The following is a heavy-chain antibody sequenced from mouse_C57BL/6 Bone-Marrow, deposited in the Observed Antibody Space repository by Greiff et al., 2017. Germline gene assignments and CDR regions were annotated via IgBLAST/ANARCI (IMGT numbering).Heavy chain of an antibody. J-gene: IGHJ1*03. Sequence: VKLMESGPGLVAPSQSLSITCTVSGFSLTSYAISWVRQPPGKGLEWLGVIWTGGGTNYNSALKSRLSISKDNSKSQVFLKMNSLQTDDTARYYCARNTFFYYGSSPWYFDVWGTGTTVTVSS. D-gene: IGHD1-1*01. CDR1: GFSLTSYA. CDR3: ARNTFFYYGSSPWYFDV. V-gene: IGHV2-9-1*01. CDR2: IWTGGGT.